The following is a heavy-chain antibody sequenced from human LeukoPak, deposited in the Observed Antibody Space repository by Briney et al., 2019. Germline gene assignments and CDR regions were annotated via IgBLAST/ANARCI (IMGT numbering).Heavy chain of an antibody. D-gene: IGHD4-23*01. CDR2: ISWNGAIM. J-gene: IGHJ6*02. CDR1: GFKFDEYG. V-gene: IGHV3-9*01. CDR3: AKDISIGGFADGYFYGMDA. Sequence: GRSLRLSCATSGFKFDEYGMHWLRQAPRKGLEWVSGISWNGAIMVYADSVKGRFTISRDNAKSSLYLQMNSLRAEDTALYYCAKDISIGGFADGYFYGMDAWGQGTTVTVSS.